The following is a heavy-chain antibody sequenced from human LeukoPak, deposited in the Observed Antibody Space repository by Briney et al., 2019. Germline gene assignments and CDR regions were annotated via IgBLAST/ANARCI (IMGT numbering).Heavy chain of an antibody. CDR1: GFTVSNNY. D-gene: IGHD5-24*01. CDR3: ARDGDGYNFGSDY. J-gene: IGHJ4*02. V-gene: IGHV3-66*01. CDR2: LYTGGTT. Sequence: GGSLRLSCAASGFTVSNNYMSWVRQAPGKGPEWVSILYTGGTTYYADSVKGRFTISRDNPKNTLYLEMNSLRAEDTAVYYCARDGDGYNFGSDYWGQGTLVTVSS.